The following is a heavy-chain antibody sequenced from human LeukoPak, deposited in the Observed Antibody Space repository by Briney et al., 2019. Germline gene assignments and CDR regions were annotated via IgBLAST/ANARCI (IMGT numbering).Heavy chain of an antibody. D-gene: IGHD2-15*01. CDR3: TKDIVVEVAATFENWFDP. CDR2: IKSKTDGGTT. V-gene: IGHV3-15*01. J-gene: IGHJ5*02. Sequence: GGSLRLSCAASGFTFSNAWMSWVRQAPGKGLEWVGRIKSKTDGGTTDYAAPVKGRFTISRDDSKNTLYLQMNSLKTEDTAVYYCTKDIVVEVAATFENWFDPWGQGTLVTVSS. CDR1: GFTFSNAW.